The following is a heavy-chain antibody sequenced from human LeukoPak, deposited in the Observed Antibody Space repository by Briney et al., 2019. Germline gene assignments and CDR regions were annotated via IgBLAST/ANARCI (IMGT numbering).Heavy chain of an antibody. CDR1: GGSISSYY. D-gene: IGHD4-11*01. V-gene: IGHV4-59*01. J-gene: IGHJ6*03. CDR2: IYYSGST. Sequence: KPSETLSLTCTVSGGSISSYYWSWIRQPPGKGLEWIGYIYYSGSTNYNPSLKSRVTISVDTSKNQFSLKLSSVTAADTAVYFCARGRVSSSTWYSTYYYFFYMDFWGKGTTVTVSS. CDR3: ARGRVSSSTWYSTYYYFFYMDF.